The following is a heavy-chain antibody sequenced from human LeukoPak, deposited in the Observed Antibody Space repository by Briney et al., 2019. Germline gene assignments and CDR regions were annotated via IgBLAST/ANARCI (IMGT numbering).Heavy chain of an antibody. Sequence: ASVKVSCKASGYTFTSYDINWVRQATGQGLEWMGIINPSGGSTSYAQKFQGRVTMTRDTSTSTVYMELSSLRSEDTAVYYCARSGYSYATFDYWGQGTLVTVSS. CDR3: ARSGYSYATFDY. CDR1: GYTFTSYD. V-gene: IGHV1-46*01. D-gene: IGHD5-18*01. J-gene: IGHJ4*02. CDR2: INPSGGST.